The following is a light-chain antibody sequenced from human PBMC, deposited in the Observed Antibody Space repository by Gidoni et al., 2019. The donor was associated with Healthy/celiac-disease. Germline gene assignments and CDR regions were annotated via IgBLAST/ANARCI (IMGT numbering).Light chain of an antibody. CDR1: SLRSYY. CDR2: GKN. CDR3: NSRDSSGNHVV. J-gene: IGLJ2*01. Sequence: SSELTQDPAVSVALGQTVRITCQGGSLRSYYASWYQQKPGQAPVLVIYGKNNRPSGIPNRFSGSSSGNTASLTIPGAQAEDEADYYCNSRDSSGNHVVFGGGTKLTVL. V-gene: IGLV3-19*01.